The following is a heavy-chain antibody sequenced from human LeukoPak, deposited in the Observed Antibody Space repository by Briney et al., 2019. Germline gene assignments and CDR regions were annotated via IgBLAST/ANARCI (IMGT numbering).Heavy chain of an antibody. Sequence: GGSLSLSWAAAGFTVSNNYMSWGSQAPRKGLERASVIYQIGNTFDADFVKGRFTISRANSKHTLYLQMNSLSAEDTALYYCARGLVVGGTGVWAFDIWGQGTMVTVSS. V-gene: IGHV3-66*01. CDR1: GFTVSNNY. CDR3: ARGLVVGGTGVWAFDI. J-gene: IGHJ3*02. CDR2: IYQIGNT. D-gene: IGHD1-26*01.